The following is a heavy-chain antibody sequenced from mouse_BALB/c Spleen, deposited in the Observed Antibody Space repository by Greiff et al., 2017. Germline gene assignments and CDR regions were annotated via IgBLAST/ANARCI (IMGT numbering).Heavy chain of an antibody. J-gene: IGHJ1*01. D-gene: IGHD1-1*01. CDR1: GYAFSSYW. Sequence: QVQLQQSGAELVRPGSSVKISCKASGYAFSSYWMNWVKQRPGQGLEWIGEIDPSDSYTNYNQKFKGKATLTVDKSSSTAYMQLSSLTSEDSAVYYCARRMHYGSSYGWYFDVWGAGTTVTVSS. V-gene: IGHV1-69*02. CDR2: IDPSDSYT. CDR3: ARRMHYGSSYGWYFDV.